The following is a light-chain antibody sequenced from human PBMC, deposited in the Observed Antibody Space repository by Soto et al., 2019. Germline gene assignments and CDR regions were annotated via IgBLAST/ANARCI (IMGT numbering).Light chain of an antibody. Sequence: EIVLTQSPGTLSLSPGERATLSCRASQSVNSRLAWYQHKPGQAPRLLIYGASSRATGIPDRFSGSGSGTDFTLTISSLQSEDFAVYYCQQYNNWPRTFGQGTKVDIK. CDR1: QSVNSR. CDR3: QQYNNWPRT. V-gene: IGKV3D-15*01. CDR2: GAS. J-gene: IGKJ1*01.